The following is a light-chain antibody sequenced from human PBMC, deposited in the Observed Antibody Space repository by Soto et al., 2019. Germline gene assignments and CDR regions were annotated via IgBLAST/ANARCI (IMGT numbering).Light chain of an antibody. CDR3: QTWGTGTGV. CDR1: SRHSSYA. J-gene: IGLJ2*01. Sequence: QLVLTQSPSASASLGASVKLTCTLSSRHSSYAIAWHQQQPEKGPRYLMKLNSDGSHSKGDGIPDRFSGSSSGAERYLTISSLQSEDEADYCCQTWGTGTGVFGGGTKLTVL. V-gene: IGLV4-69*01. CDR2: LNSDGSH.